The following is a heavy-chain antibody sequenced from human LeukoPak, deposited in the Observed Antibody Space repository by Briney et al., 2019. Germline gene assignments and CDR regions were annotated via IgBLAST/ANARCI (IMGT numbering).Heavy chain of an antibody. J-gene: IGHJ4*02. CDR3: AKDSTMIVVAYFDY. Sequence: GGSLRLSCAASGFTFSSYAMSWVRQAPGKGLEWVSAISGSGGSTYYADSVKGRFTISRGNSKNTLYLQMNSLRAEDTAVYYCAKDSTMIVVAYFDYWGQGTLVTVSS. CDR1: GFTFSSYA. D-gene: IGHD3-22*01. CDR2: ISGSGGST. V-gene: IGHV3-23*01.